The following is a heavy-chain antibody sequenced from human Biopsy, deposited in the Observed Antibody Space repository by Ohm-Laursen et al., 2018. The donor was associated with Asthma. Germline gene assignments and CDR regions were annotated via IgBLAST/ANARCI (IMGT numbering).Heavy chain of an antibody. CDR1: GGSISSGDYY. D-gene: IGHD3-16*01. Sequence: SETLSLTCTVSGGSISSGDYYWSWIRQPPGKGLEWIGYIYYSGSTYYNPSLKSRVTISVDTSKNQFSLKLSSVTAADTAVYYCAMSPTRGPEVWEAFAFDIWGQGTMVTVSS. J-gene: IGHJ3*02. CDR3: AMSPTRGPEVWEAFAFDI. CDR2: IYYSGST. V-gene: IGHV4-30-4*01.